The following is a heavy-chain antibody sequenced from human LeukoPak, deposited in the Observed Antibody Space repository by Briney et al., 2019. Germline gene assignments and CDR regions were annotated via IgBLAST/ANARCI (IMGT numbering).Heavy chain of an antibody. J-gene: IGHJ4*02. D-gene: IGHD6-19*01. CDR2: TYYRSKWYN. V-gene: IGHV6-1*01. CDR3: ARDLSGIAVADPYFDY. Sequence: PSQTLSLTCAISGDSVSSNSAAWNWIRQSPSRGLEWPGRTYYRSKWYNDYAVSVKSRITINPDTSKNQFSLQLNSVTPEDTAVYYCARDLSGIAVADPYFDYWGQGTLVTVSS. CDR1: GDSVSSNSAA.